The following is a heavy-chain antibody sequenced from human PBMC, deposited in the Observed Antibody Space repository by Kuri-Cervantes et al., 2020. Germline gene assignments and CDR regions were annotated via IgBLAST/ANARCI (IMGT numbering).Heavy chain of an antibody. CDR1: GGTFSSYA. D-gene: IGHD3-16*02. CDR3: ARSPMITFGGVIVTSSRADAFDI. CDR2: IIPIFGTA. Sequence: SVKVSCKASGGTFSSYATSWVRQAPGQGLEWMGGIIPIFGTANYAQKFQGRVTITADESTSTAYMELSSLRSEDTAVYYCARSPMITFGGVIVTSSRADAFDIWGQGTMVTVSS. J-gene: IGHJ3*02. V-gene: IGHV1-69*13.